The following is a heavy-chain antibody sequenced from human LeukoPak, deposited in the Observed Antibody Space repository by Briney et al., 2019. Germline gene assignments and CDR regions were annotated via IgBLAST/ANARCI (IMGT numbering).Heavy chain of an antibody. CDR2: IYYSGST. CDR3: AREASYYDSSGYYCVVLDP. CDR1: GGSISSYY. V-gene: IGHV4-59*01. D-gene: IGHD3-22*01. Sequence: SETLSLTCTVSGGSISSYYWSWIRQPPGKGLEWIGYIYYSGSTNYNPSLKSRVTISVDTSKNQFSLKLSSVTAADTAVYYCAREASYYDSSGYYCVVLDPWGQGTLVTVSS. J-gene: IGHJ5*02.